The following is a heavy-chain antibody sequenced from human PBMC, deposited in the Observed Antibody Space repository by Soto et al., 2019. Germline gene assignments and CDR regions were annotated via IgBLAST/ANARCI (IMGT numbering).Heavy chain of an antibody. CDR1: GFTFSSYA. J-gene: IGHJ5*02. CDR2: ISYDGSNK. V-gene: IGHV3-30-3*01. Sequence: QVQLVESGGGVVQPGRSLRLSCAASGFTFSSYAMHWVRQAPGKGLEWVAVISYDGSNKYYADSVKGRFTISRDNSKNTLYLQTNSLRAEDTAVYYCATYERADPWFDPWGQGTLVTVSS. CDR3: ATYERADPWFDP. D-gene: IGHD2-8*01.